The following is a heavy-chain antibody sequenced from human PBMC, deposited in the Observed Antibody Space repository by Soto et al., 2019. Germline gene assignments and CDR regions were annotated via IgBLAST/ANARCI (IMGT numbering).Heavy chain of an antibody. V-gene: IGHV4-39*01. CDR1: GGSISSSSYY. D-gene: IGHD6-19*01. CDR2: IYYSGST. CDR3: AGLRIAVAGFDY. Sequence: SETLSLTCTVSGGSISSSSYYWGWIRQPPGKGLEWIGSIYYSGSTYYNPSLKSRVTISVDTSKNQFSLKLSSVTAADTAVYYCAGLRIAVAGFDYWGQGTLVTVSS. J-gene: IGHJ4*02.